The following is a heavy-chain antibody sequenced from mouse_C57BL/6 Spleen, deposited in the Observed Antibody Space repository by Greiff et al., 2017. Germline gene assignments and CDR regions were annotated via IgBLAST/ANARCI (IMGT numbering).Heavy chain of an antibody. D-gene: IGHD1-1*01. CDR1: GYTFTSYG. Sequence: VQLQQSGAELARPGASVKLSCKASGYTFTSYGISWVKQRPGQGLEWIGEIYPGSGNTYYNEKFKGKATLTADKSSSAAYVELRSLTSEDSAVYFCAREGDYYYGSSPYAMDYWGQGTSVTVSS. CDR2: IYPGSGNT. J-gene: IGHJ4*01. CDR3: AREGDYYYGSSPYAMDY. V-gene: IGHV1-81*01.